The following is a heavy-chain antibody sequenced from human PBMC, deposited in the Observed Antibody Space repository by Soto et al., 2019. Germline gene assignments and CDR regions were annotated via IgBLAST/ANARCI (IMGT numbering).Heavy chain of an antibody. CDR1: GFTFSDHY. Sequence: GGSLRLSCAASGFTFSDHYMDWVRQAPGKGLEWVGRTRNKANSYTTEYAASVKGRFTISRDDSKNSLYLQMNSLKTEDTAVYYCAREPYDSSGYYLYYYYGTDVWGQGTTVTVSS. D-gene: IGHD3-22*01. V-gene: IGHV3-72*01. CDR2: TRNKANSYTT. CDR3: AREPYDSSGYYLYYYYGTDV. J-gene: IGHJ6*02.